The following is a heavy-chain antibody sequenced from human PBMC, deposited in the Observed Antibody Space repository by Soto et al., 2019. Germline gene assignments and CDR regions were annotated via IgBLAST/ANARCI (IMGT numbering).Heavy chain of an antibody. CDR1: GFTFSNYS. Sequence: GGSLRLSCAASGFTFSNYSINWVRQAPGRGLEWVSSISPSTSYIYYSDSVMGRFTISRDNAKNSLYLQMNSLTAEDTAVYYCARGVTYSGSYFEPVDYWGQGTLVTVSS. CDR2: ISPSTSYI. J-gene: IGHJ4*02. D-gene: IGHD1-26*01. V-gene: IGHV3-21*01. CDR3: ARGVTYSGSYFEPVDY.